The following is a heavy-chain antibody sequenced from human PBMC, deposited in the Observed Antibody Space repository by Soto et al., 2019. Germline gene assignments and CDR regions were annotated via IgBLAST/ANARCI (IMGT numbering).Heavy chain of an antibody. CDR2: INPNSGGT. V-gene: IGHV1-2*02. CDR1: GYTFTGYY. Sequence: QVQLVQSGAEVKKPGASVKVSCKASGYTFTGYYMHWVRQAPGQGLEWMGWINPNSGGTNYAQKLQGRVTMTRDTSISTAYMELSRLRSDDTAVYYCARDRLLGDLGGDRGNYWGQGTLVTVSS. D-gene: IGHD2-21*02. CDR3: ARDRLLGDLGGDRGNY. J-gene: IGHJ4*02.